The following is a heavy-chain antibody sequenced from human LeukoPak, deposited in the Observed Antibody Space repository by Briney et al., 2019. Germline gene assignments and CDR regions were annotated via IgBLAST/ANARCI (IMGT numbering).Heavy chain of an antibody. CDR2: ISSTGGYT. V-gene: IGHV3-23*01. CDR3: AKGPATIKFPFDI. CDR1: GFSFRTYD. D-gene: IGHD5-24*01. J-gene: IGHJ4*02. Sequence: GGSLRLSCVGSGFSFRTYDMGWVRQTPGKGLEWVSAISSTGGYTEDADSVKGRFTISRDNSQNTLFLQMHSLRAEDTAVYYCAKGPATIKFPFDIWGQGTLVTVSP.